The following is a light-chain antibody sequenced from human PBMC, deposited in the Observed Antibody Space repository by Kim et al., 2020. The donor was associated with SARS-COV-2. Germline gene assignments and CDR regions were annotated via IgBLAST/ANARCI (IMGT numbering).Light chain of an antibody. V-gene: IGKV3-11*01. CDR1: QSVNIF. CDR3: QERSNWPPIT. Sequence: PGDRATLSCRASQSVNIFLAWYQHRPGQAPRLLIYDATNRAPGIPARFSGSGSGTDFTLTISSLEPEDFAVYYCQERSNWPPITFGQGTRLEIK. J-gene: IGKJ5*01. CDR2: DAT.